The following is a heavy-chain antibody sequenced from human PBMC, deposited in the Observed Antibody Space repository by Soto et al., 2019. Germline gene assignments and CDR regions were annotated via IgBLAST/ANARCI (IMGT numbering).Heavy chain of an antibody. CDR2: IYWDDDK. D-gene: IGHD5-18*01. V-gene: IGHV2-5*02. J-gene: IGHJ5*02. CDR1: GFSLNTSGVG. Sequence: QITLKESGPTLVKPTQTLTLTCSFSGFSLNTSGVGVGWIRQPPGKALECLALIYWDDDKHYRPSLKSRLTITKDTAKNQVVLTMTNMDPVDTATYYCVHRRGGQLWSYSWFDPWGQGTPVTVSS. CDR3: VHRRGGQLWSYSWFDP.